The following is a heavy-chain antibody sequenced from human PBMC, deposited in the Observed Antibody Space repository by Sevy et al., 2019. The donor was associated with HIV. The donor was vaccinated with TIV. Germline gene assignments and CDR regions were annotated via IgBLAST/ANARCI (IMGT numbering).Heavy chain of an antibody. V-gene: IGHV3-53*01. D-gene: IGHD4-17*01. CDR3: ASGQRRDYGMDY. J-gene: IGHJ4*02. CDR1: GLTVNYNY. Sequence: GGSLRLSCAATGLTVNYNYMNWVRQAPGKGLEWVTVVYIDGSTHYADSVKGRFTISRDNSKNTVYLQMNSLRAEDTAVYYWASGQRRDYGMDYWGQGTLVTVSS. CDR2: VYIDGST.